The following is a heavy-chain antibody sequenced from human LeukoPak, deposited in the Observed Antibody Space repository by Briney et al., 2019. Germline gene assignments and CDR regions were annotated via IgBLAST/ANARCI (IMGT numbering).Heavy chain of an antibody. CDR2: ISSSSSYI. V-gene: IGHV3-21*01. CDR3: AKALSWFGEFPDI. J-gene: IGHJ3*02. CDR1: GFIFTDYW. Sequence: GGSLRLSCAASGFIFTDYWMYWVRQAPGKGLEWVSSISSSSSYIYYADSVKGRFTISRDNAKNSLYLQMNSLRAEDTAVYYCAKALSWFGEFPDIWGQGTMVTVSS. D-gene: IGHD3-10*01.